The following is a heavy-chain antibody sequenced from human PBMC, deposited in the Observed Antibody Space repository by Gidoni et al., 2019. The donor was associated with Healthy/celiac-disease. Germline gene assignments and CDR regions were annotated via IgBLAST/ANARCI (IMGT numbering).Heavy chain of an antibody. J-gene: IGHJ5*02. D-gene: IGHD3-10*01. CDR1: GFTFSSYA. V-gene: IGHV3-23*04. CDR3: AKDWGYGSGSYSNWFDP. CDR2: ISGSGGST. Sequence: EVQLVASGGGLVQPGGSLRLSCAASGFTFSSYARSWFRQAPGKGLEWVSAISGSGGSTYYADSVKGRFTISRDNSKNTLYLQMNSLRAEDTAVYYCAKDWGYGSGSYSNWFDPWGQGTLVTVSS.